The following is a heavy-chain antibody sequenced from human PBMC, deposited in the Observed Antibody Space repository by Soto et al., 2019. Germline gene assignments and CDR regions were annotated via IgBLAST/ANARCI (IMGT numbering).Heavy chain of an antibody. CDR1: GFTFSSYG. CDR2: ISYDGSNK. CDR3: AKDLALDSSGYYGLDY. J-gene: IGHJ4*02. D-gene: IGHD3-22*01. Sequence: PGGSLRLSCAASGFTFSSYGMHWVRQAPGKGLEWVAVISYDGSNKYYADSVKGRFTISRDNSKNTLYLQMNSLRAEDTAVYYCAKDLALDSSGYYGLDYWGQGTLVTVSS. V-gene: IGHV3-30*18.